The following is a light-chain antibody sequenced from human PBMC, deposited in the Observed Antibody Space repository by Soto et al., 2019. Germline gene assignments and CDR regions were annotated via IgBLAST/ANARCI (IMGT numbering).Light chain of an antibody. CDR1: QSVSSSY. J-gene: IGKJ1*01. CDR3: QESGSSPRT. V-gene: IGKV3-20*01. CDR2: GAS. Sequence: EIGFRKSPGTVSLCPRERATPSCRASQSVSSSYLAWYQQKPGQAPRLLIYGASSRATGIPDRFSGSGSGTDFTLTISRLEPEDFAVYYCQESGSSPRTFGQGTKLDIK.